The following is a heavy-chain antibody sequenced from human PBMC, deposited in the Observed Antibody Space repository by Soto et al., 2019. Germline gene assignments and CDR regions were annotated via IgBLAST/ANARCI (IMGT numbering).Heavy chain of an antibody. Sequence: QLVQSGTEVKKPGSSVKVSCKASGGTFRNYPINWVRQAPGQGLEWMGSIFPLTDIPDYAQNFQARLTITADKSTSTAYMELSSLTSDDTAMYFCARGPLVVLNYFESWGQGTLVTVSS. V-gene: IGHV1-69*02. CDR2: IFPLTDIP. CDR3: ARGPLVVLNYFES. CDR1: GGTFRNYP. J-gene: IGHJ4*02.